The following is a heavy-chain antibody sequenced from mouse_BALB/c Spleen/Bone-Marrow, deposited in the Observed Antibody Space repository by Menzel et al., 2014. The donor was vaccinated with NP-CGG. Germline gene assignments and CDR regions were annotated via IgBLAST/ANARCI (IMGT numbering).Heavy chain of an antibody. J-gene: IGHJ2*01. V-gene: IGHV2-9*02. CDR3: ASNPYFDY. CDR2: IWAGGST. D-gene: IGHD6-1*01. Sequence: VKVVEPGPGLVAPSQSLSITCTVSGFSLTSYGVHWVRQPPGKGLEWLGVIWAGGSTNYNSALMSRLSISKDNSKSQVFLKMNSLQTDDTAMYYCASNPYFDYWGQGTTLTVSS. CDR1: GFSLTSYG.